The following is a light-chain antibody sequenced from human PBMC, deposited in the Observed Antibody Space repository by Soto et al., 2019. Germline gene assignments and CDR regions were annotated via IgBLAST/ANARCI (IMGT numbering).Light chain of an antibody. J-gene: IGKJ4*01. CDR1: PSVSNS. CDR2: DAS. CDR3: QQRINWPLT. V-gene: IGKV3-11*01. Sequence: ESVLTQSPATLSLSPGERATLSCRASPSVSNSLAWYQHKPGQAPRLLIYDASNRATGVPTRFSGSGSGTDFTFTISSLEPEDSGVYYCQQRINWPLTFGGGTKVDIK.